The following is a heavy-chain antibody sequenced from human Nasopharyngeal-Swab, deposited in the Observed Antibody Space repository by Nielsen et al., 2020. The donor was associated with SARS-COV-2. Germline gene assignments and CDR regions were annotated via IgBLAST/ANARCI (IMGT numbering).Heavy chain of an antibody. Sequence: GESLKISCAASGFTVSSNYMSWVRQAPGKGLEWVSVMYSGGSTYYFDSVKGRFTVSRDNSRNTLYLQMNSLRPEDTAVYYCAREKAVAGIGGYHYYGMYVWGQGTTVTVSS. J-gene: IGHJ6*02. CDR3: AREKAVAGIGGYHYYGMYV. CDR2: MYSGGST. CDR1: GFTVSSNY. V-gene: IGHV3-53*05. D-gene: IGHD6-19*01.